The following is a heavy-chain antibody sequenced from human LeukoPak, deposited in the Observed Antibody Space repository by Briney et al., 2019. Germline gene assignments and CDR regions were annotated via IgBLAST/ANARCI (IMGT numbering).Heavy chain of an antibody. CDR3: ARDRYRYDSSVDAFDI. J-gene: IGHJ3*02. V-gene: IGHV1-18*01. D-gene: IGHD3-22*01. Sequence: ASVKVSCKASGYTFTTYGISWVRQAPGQGLEWMAWFSACNGHTNYAQNFQDRVTMTTDTSTSTAYMELRSLRSDDTAVYYCARDRYRYDSSVDAFDIWGQGTMVTVSS. CDR2: FSACNGHT. CDR1: GYTFTTYG.